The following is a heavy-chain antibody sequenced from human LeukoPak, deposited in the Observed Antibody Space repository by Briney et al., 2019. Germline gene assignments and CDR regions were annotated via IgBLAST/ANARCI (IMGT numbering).Heavy chain of an antibody. CDR1: GFTFSSSA. D-gene: IGHD2-15*01. J-gene: IGHJ4*02. V-gene: IGHV3-23*01. Sequence: GGSLRLSCAASGFTFSSSAMNWVRQAPGKGLEWVSAISNNGGYTYYADSVQGRFTISRDNSKSTLCLQMNSLRAEDTAVYYCAKQLGYCSNGSCYFPYWGQGTLVTVSS. CDR3: AKQLGYCSNGSCYFPY. CDR2: ISNNGGYT.